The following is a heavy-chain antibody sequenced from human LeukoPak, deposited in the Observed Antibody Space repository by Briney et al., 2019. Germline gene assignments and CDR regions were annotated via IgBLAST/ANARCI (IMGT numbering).Heavy chain of an antibody. CDR1: GGSISSYY. CDR3: ARARVDTAMVTGCIDY. D-gene: IGHD5-18*01. J-gene: IGHJ4*02. Sequence: PSETLSLTCTVSGGSISSYYWSWIRQPPGKGLEWIGYIYYSGSTNYNPSLKSRVTISVDTSKNQFSLKLSSVTAADTAVYYCARARVDTAMVTGCIDYWGQGTLVTVSS. CDR2: IYYSGST. V-gene: IGHV4-59*01.